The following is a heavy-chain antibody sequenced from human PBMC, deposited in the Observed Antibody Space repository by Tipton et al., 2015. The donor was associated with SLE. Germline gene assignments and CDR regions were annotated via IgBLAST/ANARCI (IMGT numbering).Heavy chain of an antibody. CDR3: ARDVAPAAVPLFEY. CDR2: IYDSGNT. CDR1: GGSISRGGYF. V-gene: IGHV4-31*03. D-gene: IGHD2-2*01. Sequence: TLSLTCTVSGGSISRGGYFWTWIRQHPGMGLEWIGYIYDSGNTHYNPSLKSRLAISLDTSKNQFSLNLSSVTAADTAVYYCARDVAPAAVPLFEYWGQGTLVTVSS. J-gene: IGHJ4*02.